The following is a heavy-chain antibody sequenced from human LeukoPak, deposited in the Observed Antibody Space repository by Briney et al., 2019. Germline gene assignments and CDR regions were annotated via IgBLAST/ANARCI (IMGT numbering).Heavy chain of an antibody. Sequence: GGSLRLSCAASGSTFSSYSMNWVRQARGKGLGWVSYISSSSSTIYYADSVKGRFTISRDNAKNSLYLQMNSLRAEDTAVYYCARAMTHRYNWNDVPYYYYGMDVWGQGTTVTVSS. D-gene: IGHD1-20*01. CDR3: ARAMTHRYNWNDVPYYYYGMDV. CDR2: ISSSSSTI. V-gene: IGHV3-48*04. CDR1: GSTFSSYS. J-gene: IGHJ6*02.